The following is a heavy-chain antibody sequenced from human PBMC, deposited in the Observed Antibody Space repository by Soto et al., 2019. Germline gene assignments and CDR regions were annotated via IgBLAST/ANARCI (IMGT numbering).Heavy chain of an antibody. CDR1: GFTFSSYW. CDR2: IKQDGSEK. J-gene: IGHJ6*02. V-gene: IGHV3-7*01. Sequence: HPGGSLRLSCAASGFTFSSYWMSWVRQAPGKGLEWVANIKQDGSEKYYVDSVKGRFTISRDNAKNSLYLQMNSLRAEDTAVYYCAREGGGYYGSGSYSYYYGMDVWGQGTTVTVSS. CDR3: AREGGGYYGSGSYSYYYGMDV. D-gene: IGHD3-10*01.